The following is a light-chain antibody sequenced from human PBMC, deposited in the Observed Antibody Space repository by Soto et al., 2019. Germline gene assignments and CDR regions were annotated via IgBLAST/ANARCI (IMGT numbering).Light chain of an antibody. CDR1: SSDVRSYDY. J-gene: IGLJ1*01. CDR2: EVN. CDR3: SSYGGTHTFV. Sequence: QSALTQPPSTSGSPGQSVAISCTGTSSDVRSYDYVSWYQQHPGKAPKLMIYEVNKRPAGVPVRFSGSKSGNTASLTVSGLQPEDEADYYRSSYGGTHTFVFGTGTKVTVL. V-gene: IGLV2-8*01.